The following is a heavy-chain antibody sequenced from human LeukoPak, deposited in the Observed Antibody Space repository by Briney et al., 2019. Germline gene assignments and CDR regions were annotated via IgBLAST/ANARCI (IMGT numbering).Heavy chain of an antibody. J-gene: IGHJ4*02. Sequence: SETLSLTCAVYGGSFSGYYWSWIRQPPGKGLEWIGSFDHTGTTYYNPSLKSRVTISVDTSKNQFSLKLSSVTAADTAVYYCARVQTPYDFWSGYQPAKFDYWGQGTLVTVSS. CDR3: ARVQTPYDFWSGYQPAKFDY. D-gene: IGHD3-3*01. V-gene: IGHV4-34*01. CDR1: GGSFSGYY. CDR2: FDHTGTT.